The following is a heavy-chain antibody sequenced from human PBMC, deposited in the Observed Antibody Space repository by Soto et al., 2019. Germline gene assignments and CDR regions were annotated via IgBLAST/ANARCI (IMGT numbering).Heavy chain of an antibody. D-gene: IGHD3-10*01. Sequence: SETLSLTCTVSGGSISSSSYYWGWIRQPPGKGLEWIGSIYYSGSTYYNPSLKSRVTISVDTSKNQFSLKLSSVTAADTAVYYCARHPFIREYFDYWGQGTLVTVSS. CDR1: GGSISSSSYY. CDR3: ARHPFIREYFDY. CDR2: IYYSGST. J-gene: IGHJ4*02. V-gene: IGHV4-39*01.